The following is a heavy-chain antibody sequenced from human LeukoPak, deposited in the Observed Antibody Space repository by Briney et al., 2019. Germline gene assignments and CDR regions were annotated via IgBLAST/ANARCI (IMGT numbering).Heavy chain of an antibody. Sequence: GGSLRLSCAGSGFTFSDYSINWVRQAPGKGLEWVSSINPTSSSIYYADAVRGRFTISRDNAKSSLYLQMNGLTVLDPDVSCCVRLRRNSDRSYYYYYYDHWGQGILVTVSS. V-gene: IGHV3-21*01. CDR3: VRLRRNSDRSYYYYYYDH. CDR1: GFTFSDYS. D-gene: IGHD3-22*01. J-gene: IGHJ4*02. CDR2: INPTSSSI.